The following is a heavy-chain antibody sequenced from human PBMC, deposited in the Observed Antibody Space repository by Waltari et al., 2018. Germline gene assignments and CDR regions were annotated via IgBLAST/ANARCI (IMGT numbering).Heavy chain of an antibody. D-gene: IGHD6-13*01. CDR2: IIPNFVTA. Sequence: QVQLVQSGAEVKKPGSSVKVSCKASGGTFSSYAISWVRQAPGPGLEWMGGIIPNFVTANDAQKFQGRGTITPDDSTSTAYMELSSLSSEDTAVYYCARGIAAAGTWWFDPWGQGTLVTVSS. CDR1: GGTFSSYA. J-gene: IGHJ5*02. V-gene: IGHV1-69*05. CDR3: ARGIAAAGTWWFDP.